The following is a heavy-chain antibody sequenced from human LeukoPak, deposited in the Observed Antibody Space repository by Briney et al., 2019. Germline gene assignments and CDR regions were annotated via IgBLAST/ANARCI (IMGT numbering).Heavy chain of an antibody. Sequence: GGSLRLSCAASGFTFRNYDMSWVRQAPGKGLEWVSAISGSGGNTYYADSVKGRFTISRDNSKNTLYLQMNSLRAEDTAIYYCAKGSSTSCYSLFDYWGQGNLVTVSS. J-gene: IGHJ4*02. D-gene: IGHD2-2*01. CDR2: ISGSGGNT. CDR1: GFTFRNYD. V-gene: IGHV3-23*01. CDR3: AKGSSTSCYSLFDY.